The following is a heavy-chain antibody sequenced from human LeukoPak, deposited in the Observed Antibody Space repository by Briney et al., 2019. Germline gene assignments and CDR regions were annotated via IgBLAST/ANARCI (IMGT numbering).Heavy chain of an antibody. J-gene: IGHJ4*02. CDR2: IRFDGSNK. V-gene: IGHV3-30*02. Sequence: GGSLRLSCAASGFTLNTYGMHWVRQAPRKGLEWVAFIRFDGSNKYYADSVKGRFTISRDNSKNTLYLQMKSLRPEDTAVDYCARGDGYCSSASCSGNWGQGTLVTVSS. D-gene: IGHD2-2*03. CDR1: GFTLNTYG. CDR3: ARGDGYCSSASCSGN.